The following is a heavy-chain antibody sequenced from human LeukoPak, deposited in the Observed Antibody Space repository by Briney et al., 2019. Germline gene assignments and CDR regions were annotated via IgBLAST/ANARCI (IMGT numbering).Heavy chain of an antibody. D-gene: IGHD4-17*01. CDR1: GGSISSYY. CDR3: ASLKGGVTTKVRVYRDY. J-gene: IGHJ4*02. Sequence: SETLSLTCTVSGGSISSYYWSWIQQPAGKGLEWIGRIYTSGSTNYNPSLKSRVTMSVDTSKNQFSLKLSSLTAADTAVYYCASLKGGVTTKVRVYRDYWGQGTLVTVSS. CDR2: IYTSGST. V-gene: IGHV4-4*07.